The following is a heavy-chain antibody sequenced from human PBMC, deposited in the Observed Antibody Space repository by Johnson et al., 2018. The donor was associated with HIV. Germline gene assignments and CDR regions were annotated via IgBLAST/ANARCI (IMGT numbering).Heavy chain of an antibody. CDR3: ARTSEWATYQDAFDI. D-gene: IGHD1-26*01. Sequence: QVQLVESGGVVVQPGGSLRLSCAASGFTFSDYYMSWIRQAPGKGLEWVSYISSSGSTIYYADSVKGRFTISRDNAKNTLYLQMNSLRAEDTAVFYCARTSEWATYQDAFDIWGQGTMVTVSS. J-gene: IGHJ3*02. CDR2: ISSSGSTI. CDR1: GFTFSDYY. V-gene: IGHV3-11*01.